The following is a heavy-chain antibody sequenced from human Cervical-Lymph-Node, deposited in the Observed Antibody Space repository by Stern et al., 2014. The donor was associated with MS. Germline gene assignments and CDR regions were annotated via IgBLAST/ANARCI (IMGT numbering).Heavy chain of an antibody. J-gene: IGHJ6*02. Sequence: QLVESGAEVKKPGSSVKVSCKASGGTFSSYAISWVRQAPGQGLAWMGGVIPIFGPATYSQKFQRRVTITADESTSTAYMELSSLRSEDTAVYYCARGDSYGYYYGMDVWGQGTTVTVSS. CDR1: GGTFSSYA. V-gene: IGHV1-69*01. D-gene: IGHD5-18*01. CDR2: VIPIFGPA. CDR3: ARGDSYGYYYGMDV.